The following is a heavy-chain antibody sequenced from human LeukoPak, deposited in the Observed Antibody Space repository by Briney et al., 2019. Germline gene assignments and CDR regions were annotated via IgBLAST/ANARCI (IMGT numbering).Heavy chain of an antibody. V-gene: IGHV4-30-4*08. CDR3: ARDRDFDSSGYDLDGGPLTLEY. D-gene: IGHD3-22*01. Sequence: SQTLSLTCTVSGRPISSGNYYWTWIRQPPGGGLEWMGYIYHTGYTFYNPSLKSRVTLSVDTSRNQFSLKLNSVTAADTAVYFCARDRDFDSSGYDLDGGPLTLEYWGQGSLVTVSS. CDR2: IYHTGYT. J-gene: IGHJ4*02. CDR1: GRPISSGNYY.